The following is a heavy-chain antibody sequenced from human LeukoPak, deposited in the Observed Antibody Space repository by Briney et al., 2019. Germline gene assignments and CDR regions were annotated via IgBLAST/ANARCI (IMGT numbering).Heavy chain of an antibody. CDR2: ISGSGGST. J-gene: IGHJ4*02. Sequence: GGSLRLSCAASGFTFSSYAMSWVRQAPGKGLEWVSAISGSGGSTYYADSVKGRFTISRDNSKNTLYLQMNSLRAEDTAVYYCAKGGSASCYTNSDYWGQGILVTVSS. D-gene: IGHD2-2*02. CDR1: GFTFSSYA. V-gene: IGHV3-23*01. CDR3: AKGGSASCYTNSDY.